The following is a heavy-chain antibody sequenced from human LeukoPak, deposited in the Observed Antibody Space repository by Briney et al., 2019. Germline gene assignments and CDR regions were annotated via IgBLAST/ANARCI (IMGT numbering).Heavy chain of an antibody. V-gene: IGHV4-39*07. J-gene: IGHJ6*03. CDR2: IYYSGST. Sequence: PSETLSLTCTVSGGSISSSSYYWGWIRQPPGKGLEWIGSIYYSGSTYYNPSLKSRVTISVDTSKNQFSLKLSSVTAADTAVYYCARDYDFWSGYYDHYYYYMDVWGKGTTVTTSS. CDR1: GGSISSSSYY. D-gene: IGHD3-3*01. CDR3: ARDYDFWSGYYDHYYYYMDV.